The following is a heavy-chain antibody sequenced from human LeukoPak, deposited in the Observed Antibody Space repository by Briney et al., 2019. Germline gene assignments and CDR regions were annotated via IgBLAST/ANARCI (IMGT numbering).Heavy chain of an antibody. Sequence: ASVKVSCKASGYTFTGYYMHWVRQAPGQGLEWMGWINPNSGGTNYAQKFQGRVTMTRDTSISTAYMELSRLRSDDTAVYYCARVEFGSYYYYGMGVWGQGTTVTVSS. CDR3: ARVEFGSYYYYGMGV. CDR1: GYTFTGYY. V-gene: IGHV1-2*02. D-gene: IGHD3-10*01. J-gene: IGHJ6*02. CDR2: INPNSGGT.